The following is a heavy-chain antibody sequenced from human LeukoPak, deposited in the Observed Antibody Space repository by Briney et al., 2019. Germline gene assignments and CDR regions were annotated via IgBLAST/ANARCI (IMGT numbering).Heavy chain of an antibody. V-gene: IGHV4-59*01. Sequence: PSETLSLTCTVSGGSISSNYWSWIRQPPGKGLEWIGYIYYSGSTNYNPSLKSRVTISVDPSKNQFSLKLTSVTAADTAVYCCARDRWNPDDYHPFDIWGQGTMVTVSS. D-gene: IGHD4-11*01. J-gene: IGHJ3*02. CDR1: GGSISSNY. CDR2: IYYSGST. CDR3: ARDRWNPDDYHPFDI.